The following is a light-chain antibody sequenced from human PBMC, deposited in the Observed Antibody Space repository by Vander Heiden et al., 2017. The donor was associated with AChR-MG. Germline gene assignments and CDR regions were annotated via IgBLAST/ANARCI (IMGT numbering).Light chain of an antibody. CDR1: SSNIGSTI. J-gene: IGLJ3*02. CDR2: NKN. V-gene: IGLV1-44*01. CDR3: AACEDRLNGRV. Sequence: SVLTQPPSASGNPGQWVTISGSGSSSNIGSTIVHSSQQLPGTDATLHSYNKNQRPAGVPDRFSGSKSGTSASLASSGLQSEDEADYYCAACEDRLNGRVFGGGTKLTVL.